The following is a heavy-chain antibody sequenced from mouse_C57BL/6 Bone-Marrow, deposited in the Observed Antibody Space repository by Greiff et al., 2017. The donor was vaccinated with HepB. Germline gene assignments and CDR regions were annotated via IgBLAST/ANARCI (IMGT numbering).Heavy chain of an antibody. D-gene: IGHD1-1*01. V-gene: IGHV14-4*01. CDR1: GFNIKDDY. J-gene: IGHJ3*01. Sequence: EVQRVESGAELVRPGASVKLSCTASGFNIKDDYMHWVKQRPEQGLEWIGWIDPENGDTEYASKFQGKATITADTSSSTAYLQLSSLTSEDTAVYYCTTSYYGSSKGFAYWGQGTLVTVSA. CDR3: TTSYYGSSKGFAY. CDR2: IDPENGDT.